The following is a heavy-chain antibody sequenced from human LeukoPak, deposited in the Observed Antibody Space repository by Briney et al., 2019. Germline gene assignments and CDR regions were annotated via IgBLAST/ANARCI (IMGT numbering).Heavy chain of an antibody. CDR3: AKGTGIVGATSDAFDI. V-gene: IGHV3-23*01. D-gene: IGHD1-26*01. J-gene: IGHJ3*02. CDR2: ISGSGGST. CDR1: GFTFSSYA. Sequence: DPGGSLRLSCAASGFTFSSYAMSWVRQAPGKGREWFSAISGSGGSTYYADSVKGRFTISRDNSKNTLYLQMNSLRAEDTAVYYCAKGTGIVGATSDAFDIWGQGTMVTVSS.